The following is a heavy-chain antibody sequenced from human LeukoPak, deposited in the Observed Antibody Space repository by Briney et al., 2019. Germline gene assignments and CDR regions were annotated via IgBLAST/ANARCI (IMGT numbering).Heavy chain of an antibody. CDR1: GFTFSSYG. CDR2: ISSSSSTI. Sequence: AGGSLRLSCAAAGFTFSSYGMHWVRQAPGKGLEWVSYISSSSSTIYYADSVKGRFTISRDNAKNSLYLQMNSLRAEDTAVYYCARDLGVSPFDPWGQGTLVTVSS. V-gene: IGHV3-48*01. CDR3: ARDLGVSPFDP. J-gene: IGHJ5*02. D-gene: IGHD3-16*01.